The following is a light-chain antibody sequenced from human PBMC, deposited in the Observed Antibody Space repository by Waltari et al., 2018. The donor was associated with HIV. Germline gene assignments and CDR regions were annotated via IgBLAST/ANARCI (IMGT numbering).Light chain of an antibody. J-gene: IGKJ4*01. Sequence: DIVMTQSPLSLPVTPGEPASIPCRSSQSRLHSNGYNYLDWYLQKPGQSPQLLIYLGSNRASGVPDRFSGSGSGTDFTLKISRVEAEDVGVYYCMQALQTPRTFGGGTKVEIK. CDR1: QSRLHSNGYNY. V-gene: IGKV2-28*01. CDR2: LGS. CDR3: MQALQTPRT.